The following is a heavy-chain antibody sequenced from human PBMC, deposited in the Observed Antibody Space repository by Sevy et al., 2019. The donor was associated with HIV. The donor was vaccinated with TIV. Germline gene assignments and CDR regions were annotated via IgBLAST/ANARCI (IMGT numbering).Heavy chain of an antibody. D-gene: IGHD1-1*01. Sequence: GGSLRLSCATSGFTFSSYSMHWVRQAPGKGLEWVATISYDGINKHYADSVKGRFTISRDNFKNSLSLQMNSLRAEYTAVYFCALERLSSDVAEYFQNWGQGTLVTVSS. J-gene: IGHJ1*01. CDR1: GFTFSSYS. V-gene: IGHV3-30-3*01. CDR3: ALERLSSDVAEYFQN. CDR2: ISYDGINK.